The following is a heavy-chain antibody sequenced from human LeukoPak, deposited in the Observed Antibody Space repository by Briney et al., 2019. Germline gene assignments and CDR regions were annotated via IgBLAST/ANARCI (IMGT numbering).Heavy chain of an antibody. CDR3: ARLYYDSSGYFVRGAFDI. J-gene: IGHJ3*02. CDR2: IYYSGST. D-gene: IGHD3-22*01. Sequence: SETLSLTCTVSGGSISSSSYYWGWIRQPPGKGLEWIGSIYYSGSTYYNPSLKSRVTISVDTSKNQFSLKLSSVTAADTAVYYCARLYYDSSGYFVRGAFDIWGQGTMVTVSS. V-gene: IGHV4-39*01. CDR1: GGSISSSSYY.